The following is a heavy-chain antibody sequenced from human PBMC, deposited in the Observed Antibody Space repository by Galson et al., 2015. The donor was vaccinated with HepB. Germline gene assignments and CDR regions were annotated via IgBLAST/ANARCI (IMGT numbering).Heavy chain of an antibody. D-gene: IGHD6-19*01. CDR1: GYSFTSYW. V-gene: IGHV5-51*01. Sequence: QSGAEVTKPGESLKISCKGSGYSFTSYWIGWVRQMPGKGLEWMGIIYPGDSDTRYSPSFQGQVTISADKSIITAYLQWSSLKASDTAIYYCASGSQFSSGWYYFEYWGQGTLVTVSS. J-gene: IGHJ4*02. CDR3: ASGSQFSSGWYYFEY. CDR2: IYPGDSDT.